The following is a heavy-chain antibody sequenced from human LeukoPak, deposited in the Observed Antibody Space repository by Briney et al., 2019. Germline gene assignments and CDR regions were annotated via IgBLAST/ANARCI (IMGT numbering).Heavy chain of an antibody. V-gene: IGHV3-7*05. J-gene: IGHJ3*02. CDR2: IRHDGSEK. Sequence: GGSLRLSCAASGYTFSSYWMSWVRRVPGKGLEWVANIRHDGSEKYFVDSVKGRFTISRDNAKNSPYLQMNSLRAEETAVYYCARDGMGAIKASDIWGQGTMVTVSS. D-gene: IGHD2-21*01. CDR3: ARDGMGAIKASDI. CDR1: GYTFSSYW.